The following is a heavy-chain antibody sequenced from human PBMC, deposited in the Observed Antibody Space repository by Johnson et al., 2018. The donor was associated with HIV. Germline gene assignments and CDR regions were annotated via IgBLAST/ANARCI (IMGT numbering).Heavy chain of an antibody. CDR1: GFIFSSYD. Sequence: VQLVESGGGLVQPGGSLRLSCAASGFIFSSYDMHWVRQATGRGLEWVSGIGTAGDTYYPGSVKGRFTISRENAKNTLYLQMNSLRSEDTAVYYCATSLYYYDSSGFSFDAFDIWGQGTLVTVSS. CDR2: IGTAGDT. D-gene: IGHD3-22*01. J-gene: IGHJ3*02. CDR3: ATSLYYYDSSGFSFDAFDI. V-gene: IGHV3-13*01.